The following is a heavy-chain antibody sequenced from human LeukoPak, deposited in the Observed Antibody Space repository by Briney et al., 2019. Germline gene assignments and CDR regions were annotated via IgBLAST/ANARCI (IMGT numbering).Heavy chain of an antibody. CDR3: ARGLRGATNAFDI. V-gene: IGHV3-11*01. Sequence: GGSLRLSCAVSGFTFSDHYMSWIRQAPGKGLEWVSYISGSSSGIYSADSVRGRFTISRDNAKNSLYLQMKSLSAEDTAVYYCARGLRGATNAFDIWGQGTMVTASS. J-gene: IGHJ3*02. D-gene: IGHD1-26*01. CDR2: ISGSSSGI. CDR1: GFTFSDHY.